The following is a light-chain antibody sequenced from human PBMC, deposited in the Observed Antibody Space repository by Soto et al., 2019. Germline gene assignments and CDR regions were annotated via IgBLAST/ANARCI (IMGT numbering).Light chain of an antibody. CDR3: TSYAGGNNV. V-gene: IGLV2-8*01. CDR2: EVN. CDR1: SSDVGGYNY. Sequence: QSALTQPPSASGSPGQSVTISCTGTSSDVGGYNYVSWYQQYPGKVPKLMVYEVNKRPSGVPDRFSGSKSGNTASLTVSGRQAEEEADYYCTSYAGGNNVFGTGTKLTVL. J-gene: IGLJ1*01.